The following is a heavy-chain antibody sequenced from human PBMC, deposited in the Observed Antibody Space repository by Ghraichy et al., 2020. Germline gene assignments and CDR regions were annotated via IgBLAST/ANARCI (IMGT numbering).Heavy chain of an antibody. Sequence: GGSLRLSCAAYGFTFSSYSMNWVRQAPGKGLEWVSSISSSSSYIYYADSVKGRFTISRDNAKNSLYLQMNSLRAEDTAVYYCARDNAEAVAASPSFDYWGHGTLVTVSS. CDR1: GFTFSSYS. CDR3: ARDNAEAVAASPSFDY. J-gene: IGHJ4*01. V-gene: IGHV3-21*01. D-gene: IGHD6-19*01. CDR2: ISSSSSYI.